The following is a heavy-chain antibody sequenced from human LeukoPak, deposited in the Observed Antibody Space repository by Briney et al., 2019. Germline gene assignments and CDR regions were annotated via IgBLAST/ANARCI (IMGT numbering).Heavy chain of an antibody. CDR1: GGTFSSYD. D-gene: IGHD4-23*01. J-gene: IGHJ4*02. CDR3: ARGWLAEATVVTPYNY. V-gene: IGHV1-69*13. Sequence: ASVKVSCKASGGTFSSYDISWVRQAPGQGLEWMGGITPMFGTANHAQKFQGRVTITAVESKSTVYMELSSLRFEDTAVYYCARGWLAEATVVTPYNYWGQGTLVTVSS. CDR2: ITPMFGTA.